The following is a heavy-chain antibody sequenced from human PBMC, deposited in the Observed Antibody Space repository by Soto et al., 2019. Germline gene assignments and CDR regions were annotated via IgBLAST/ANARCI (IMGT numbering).Heavy chain of an antibody. CDR2: ISSSSSYI. CDR1: GFTFSSYS. J-gene: IGHJ4*02. Sequence: EVQLVESGGGLVKPGGSLRLSCAASGFTFSSYSMNWVRQAPGKGLEWVSSISSSSSYIYYADSVKGRLTISRDNAKNSLYLQMNSLRAEDTAVYYCARLTYDILTGYYIDYWGQGTLVTVSS. V-gene: IGHV3-21*01. CDR3: ARLTYDILTGYYIDY. D-gene: IGHD3-9*01.